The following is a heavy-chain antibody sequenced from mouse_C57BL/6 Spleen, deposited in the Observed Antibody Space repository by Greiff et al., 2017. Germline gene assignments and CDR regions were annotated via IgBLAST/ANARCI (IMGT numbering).Heavy chain of an antibody. Sequence: VQLQQSGPELVKPGASVKISCKASGYTFTDYYMNWVKQSHGQSLEWIGDINPNNGGTSYNQKFKGKATLTVDKSSSTAYMELRSLTSEDSAVYYCARWLPYYFDYWGQGTTLTVSS. V-gene: IGHV1-26*01. J-gene: IGHJ2*01. D-gene: IGHD2-2*01. CDR3: ARWLPYYFDY. CDR1: GYTFTDYY. CDR2: INPNNGGT.